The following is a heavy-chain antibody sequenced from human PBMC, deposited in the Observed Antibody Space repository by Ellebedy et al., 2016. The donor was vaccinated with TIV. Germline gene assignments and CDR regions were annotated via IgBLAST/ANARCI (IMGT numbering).Heavy chain of an antibody. CDR1: GLSLPNYA. J-gene: IGHJ3*02. Sequence: GGSLRLSCAASGLSLPNYAINWVRQTPGKGLEWVSSISGSGSDTYYAKSVKGRFTISRDNSENMVYLQMNSLRAEDTAVYYCASHLRADAFDIWGQGTMVTVSS. CDR2: ISGSGSDT. CDR3: ASHLRADAFDI. V-gene: IGHV3-23*01.